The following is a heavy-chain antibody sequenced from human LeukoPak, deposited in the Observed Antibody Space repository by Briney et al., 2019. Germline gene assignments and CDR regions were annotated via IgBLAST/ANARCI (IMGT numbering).Heavy chain of an antibody. V-gene: IGHV3-21*01. CDR3: ARAAIAAPGTGPFDI. CDR2: ISSSPYFI. Sequence: GGSLRLSCVASGFTFSTYTMNWVRQAPGKGLEWVSSISSSPYFIQYADSVKGLFTTSRDNAGSSVYLQMNSLRVEDTAVYYCARAAIAAPGTGPFDIWGQGTMVTVSS. J-gene: IGHJ3*02. CDR1: GFTFSTYT. D-gene: IGHD6-13*01.